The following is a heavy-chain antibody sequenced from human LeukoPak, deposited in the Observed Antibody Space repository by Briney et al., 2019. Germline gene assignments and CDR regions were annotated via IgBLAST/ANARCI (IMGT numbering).Heavy chain of an antibody. D-gene: IGHD1-14*01. V-gene: IGHV3-23*01. CDR3: AKGSGINHYHWIDP. J-gene: IGHJ5*02. Sequence: PGGSLRLSCVASGFTFSTSAMSWVRQAPGKGLEWVSAISGNGGSTYYADSVKGRSTISRDNSKNTLYLQMDSLRAEDTALYYCAKGSGINHYHWIDPWGQGTLVTVSS. CDR1: GFTFSTSA. CDR2: ISGNGGST.